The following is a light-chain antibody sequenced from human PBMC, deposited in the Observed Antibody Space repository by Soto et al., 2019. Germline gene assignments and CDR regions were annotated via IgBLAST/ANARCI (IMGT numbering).Light chain of an antibody. CDR1: ESISIY. J-gene: IGKJ4*01. CDR3: QQTYKTPIT. CDR2: AAS. V-gene: IGKV1-39*01. Sequence: DIQMTQSPSSLSAFVGDRVTITCRTSESISIYLNWYQQKPGKAPKFLIHAASSLQSGVPSRFSGSGSGTDFTLTISSLQPEDFATYYCQQTYKTPITFGGGTKVEIK.